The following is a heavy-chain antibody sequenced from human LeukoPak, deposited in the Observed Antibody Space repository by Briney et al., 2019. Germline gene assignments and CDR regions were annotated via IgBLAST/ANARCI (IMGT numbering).Heavy chain of an antibody. V-gene: IGHV3-48*04. D-gene: IGHD6-13*01. CDR1: GFTFSSYT. CDR2: ISSSSSTI. J-gene: IGHJ4*02. Sequence: GGSLRLSCAASGFTFSSYTMNWVRQAPGKGLEWVSYISSSSSTIYYADSVKGRFTISRDNAKNSLYLQMNSLRAEDTAVYYCASDPGYSSSWYRAAFDYWGQGTLVTVSS. CDR3: ASDPGYSSSWYRAAFDY.